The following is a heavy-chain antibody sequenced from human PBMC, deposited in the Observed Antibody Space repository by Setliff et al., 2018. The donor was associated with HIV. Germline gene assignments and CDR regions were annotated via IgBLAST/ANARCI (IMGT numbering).Heavy chain of an antibody. V-gene: IGHV4-39*07. D-gene: IGHD3-10*01. CDR2: IYYSGST. CDR3: ARAPFYYGSGSYQTFDY. J-gene: IGHJ4*02. CDR1: GDSISSSAYY. Sequence: SETLSLTCTVSGDSISSSAYYWGWVRQPPGKGLEWIGSIYYSGSTYYNPSLKSRVTISVDTSKNQFSLKLSSVTAADTAVYYCARAPFYYGSGSYQTFDYWGQGTLVTVSS.